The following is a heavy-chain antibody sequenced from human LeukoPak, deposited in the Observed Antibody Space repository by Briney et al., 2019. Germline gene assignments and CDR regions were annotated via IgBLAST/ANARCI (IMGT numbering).Heavy chain of an antibody. CDR3: ARDLFIPRYSSSRPEGWFDP. J-gene: IGHJ5*02. Sequence: PSETLSLTCTVSGGSISSSSYYWGWIRQPPGKGLEWIGSNYYSGSTYYNPSLKSRVTISVDTSKNQFSLKLSSVTAADTAVYYCARDLFIPRYSSSRPEGWFDPWGQGTLVTVSS. CDR1: GGSISSSSYY. D-gene: IGHD6-13*01. V-gene: IGHV4-39*07. CDR2: NYYSGST.